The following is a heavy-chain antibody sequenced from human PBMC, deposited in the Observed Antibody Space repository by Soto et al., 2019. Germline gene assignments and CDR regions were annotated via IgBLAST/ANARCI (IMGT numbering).Heavy chain of an antibody. J-gene: IGHJ6*02. CDR1: GFTFSNSW. Sequence: PGGSLRLSCAASGFTFSNSWMNWVRQAPGKGLEWVGRIKSKTDGGTTDYAAPVKGRFTISRDDSKNTLYLQMNSLKTEDTAVYYCISVEPPSPYYYYYGMDVWGQGTTVTVSS. V-gene: IGHV3-15*07. CDR3: ISVEPPSPYYYYYGMDV. CDR2: IKSKTDGGTT.